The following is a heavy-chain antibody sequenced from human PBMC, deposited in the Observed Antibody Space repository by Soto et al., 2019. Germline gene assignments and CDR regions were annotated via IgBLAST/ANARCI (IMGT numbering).Heavy chain of an antibody. D-gene: IGHD2-2*01. CDR3: ARGRRYCSSTSCLHSSCCMDV. CDR1: GGSFSCYY. Sequence: PSETLSLTCAVYGGSFSCYYWIWIRQPPGKGLEWIGEINHSGSTNYNPSLKSRVTISVDTSKNQFSLKLSSVTAADTAVYYCARGRRYCSSTSCLHSSCCMDVWGQGTTVTVSS. V-gene: IGHV4-34*01. CDR2: INHSGST. J-gene: IGHJ6*02.